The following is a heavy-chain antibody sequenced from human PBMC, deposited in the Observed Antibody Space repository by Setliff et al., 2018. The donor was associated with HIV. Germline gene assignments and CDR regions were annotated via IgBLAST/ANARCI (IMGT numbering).Heavy chain of an antibody. CDR3: ARGLSFYDPGGFDY. Sequence: PSETLSLTCTASGGSISSYYWSWIQQPPGKGLEWIGYIYTSGSTNYNPSLKSRVTISVDTSKNQFSLKLSSLTAADTAVYYCARGLSFYDPGGFDYWGQGTLVTVSS. D-gene: IGHD3-22*01. CDR2: IYTSGST. V-gene: IGHV4-4*09. J-gene: IGHJ4*02. CDR1: GGSISSYY.